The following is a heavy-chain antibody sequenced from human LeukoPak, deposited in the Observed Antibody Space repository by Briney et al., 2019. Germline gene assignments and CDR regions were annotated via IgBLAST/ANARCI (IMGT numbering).Heavy chain of an antibody. Sequence: ASVTVSCKASGYTFTSYAMNGVRQAPGQGLEWMGWISDNSGDTNYAQKFQGRVTMTRNTSINTVYMELSGLRSDDTAIYYCARAGVLRVLEWFTKWLDPWGQGTLVTVSS. CDR1: GYTFTSYA. V-gene: IGHV1-2*02. J-gene: IGHJ5*02. D-gene: IGHD3-3*01. CDR2: ISDNSGDT. CDR3: ARAGVLRVLEWFTKWLDP.